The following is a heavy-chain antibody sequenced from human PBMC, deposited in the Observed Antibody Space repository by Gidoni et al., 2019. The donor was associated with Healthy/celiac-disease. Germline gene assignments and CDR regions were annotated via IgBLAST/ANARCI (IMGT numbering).Heavy chain of an antibody. J-gene: IGHJ3*02. CDR3: ARVGGYWNSIDAFDI. D-gene: IGHD2-21*02. CDR1: GFTFSSYS. Sequence: EVQLVESGGGLVKPGGSLRLSCAASGFTFSSYSMNWVRQAPGKGLEWVSSISSSSSYIYYADSVKGRFTISRDNAKNSLYLQMNSLRAEDTAVYYCARVGGYWNSIDAFDIWGQGTMVTVSS. V-gene: IGHV3-21*01. CDR2: ISSSSSYI.